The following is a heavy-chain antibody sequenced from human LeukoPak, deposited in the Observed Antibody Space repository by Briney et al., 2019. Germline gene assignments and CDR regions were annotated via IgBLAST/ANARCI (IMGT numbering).Heavy chain of an antibody. CDR1: GFTFNNYA. CDR2: ISGGGETT. V-gene: IGHV3-23*01. J-gene: IGHJ4*02. D-gene: IGHD4-17*01. Sequence: GGSLRLSCAASGFTFNNYAMNWVRQALEGGLEWVSSISGGGETTYYADSAKGRFTISRDNSQNTLYLQMNSLRAEDTAVYYCARDYADYVGYFFFDYWGQGTLVTVSS. CDR3: ARDYADYVGYFFFDY.